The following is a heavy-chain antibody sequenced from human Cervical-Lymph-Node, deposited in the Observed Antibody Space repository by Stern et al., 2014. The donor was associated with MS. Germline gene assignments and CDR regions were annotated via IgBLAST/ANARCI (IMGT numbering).Heavy chain of an antibody. CDR3: ARDGVEPAILSLNGMDV. D-gene: IGHD2-2*01. J-gene: IGHJ6*02. V-gene: IGHV1-46*01. Sequence: QVQLVQSGAEVKKPGASVKFSCKAYGYTFTNYYMHWARQAPGQGLEGMGVINPKCGSTTYAQKFQGRVTMIRDTSTSTVYMELSSLRYEDTAVYYCARDGVEPAILSLNGMDVWGQGTTVTVSS. CDR2: INPKCGST. CDR1: GYTFTNYY.